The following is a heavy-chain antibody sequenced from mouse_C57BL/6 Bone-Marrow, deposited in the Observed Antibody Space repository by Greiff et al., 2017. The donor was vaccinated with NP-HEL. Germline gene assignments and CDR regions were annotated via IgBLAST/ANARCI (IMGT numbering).Heavy chain of an antibody. CDR2: ISYSGST. CDR3: ARDSNWGFAY. D-gene: IGHD4-1*01. V-gene: IGHV3-1*01. Sequence: EVKVIESGPGMVKPSQSLSLTCTVTGYSITSGYDWHWIRHFPGNKLEWMGYISYSGSTNYNPSLKSRISITHDTSKNHFFLKLNSVTTEETATYYCARDSNWGFAYWGQGTLVTVSA. CDR1: GYSITSGYD. J-gene: IGHJ3*01.